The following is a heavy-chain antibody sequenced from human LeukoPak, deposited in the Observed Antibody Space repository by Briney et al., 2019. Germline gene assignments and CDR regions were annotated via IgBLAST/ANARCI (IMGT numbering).Heavy chain of an antibody. J-gene: IGHJ6*03. V-gene: IGHV5-51*01. Sequence: PGESLKISCKGSGYSFTSYWIGWVRQMPGKGLEWMGIIYPGDSDTRYSPSFQGQVTISADKSISTAYLQWSSLKASDTATYYCARQGSSRYYYYYYMDVRGKGTTVTVSS. CDR1: GYSFTSYW. D-gene: IGHD6-6*01. CDR3: ARQGSSRYYYYYYMDV. CDR2: IYPGDSDT.